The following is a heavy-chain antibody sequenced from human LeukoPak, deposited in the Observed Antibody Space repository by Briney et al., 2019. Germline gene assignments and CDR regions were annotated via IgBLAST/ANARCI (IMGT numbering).Heavy chain of an antibody. D-gene: IGHD3-22*01. CDR1: GYPFTNYW. CDR3: ARLFDSSGYYVDY. Sequence: GEALKTSFKGSGYPFTNYWIGWVRPTPGKGLEWMGIIYPGDSDTRYRPSFQGQVTISADKSISTAYLQWGSLEASNTAMYYCARLFDSSGYYVDYWGQGTLVTVSS. V-gene: IGHV5-51*01. J-gene: IGHJ4*02. CDR2: IYPGDSDT.